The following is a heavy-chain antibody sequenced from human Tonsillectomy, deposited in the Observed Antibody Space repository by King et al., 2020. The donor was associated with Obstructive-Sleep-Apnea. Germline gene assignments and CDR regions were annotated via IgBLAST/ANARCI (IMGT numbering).Heavy chain of an antibody. Sequence: VQRVESGGGLVKPGGSLRLSCAASGFTFSSYSRNWVRQAPGKGLEWVSSIISSSSYIYYADSVKGRLTISRDNAKNSLDLQMNSLGADETAVYYCARASSPTQWLVSAFDYWGQGTLVTVSS. J-gene: IGHJ4*02. D-gene: IGHD6-19*01. CDR2: IISSSSYI. CDR1: GFTFSSYS. CDR3: ARASSPTQWLVSAFDY. V-gene: IGHV3-21*01.